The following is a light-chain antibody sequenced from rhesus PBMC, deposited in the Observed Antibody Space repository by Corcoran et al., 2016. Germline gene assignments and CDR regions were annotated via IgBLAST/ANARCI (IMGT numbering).Light chain of an antibody. CDR3: QHYYSTPYN. CDR1: QGITDD. J-gene: IGKJ2*01. CDR2: DSS. Sequence: DIQMTQSPSSLSASVGDRVTITCRASQGITDDFAWYQQKTGETPKLLSYDSSSLQSGIPSRFNGSGSGTDFTLAISSLQSEDFATYYCQHYYSTPYNFGQGTKVEIK. V-gene: IGKV1-33*02.